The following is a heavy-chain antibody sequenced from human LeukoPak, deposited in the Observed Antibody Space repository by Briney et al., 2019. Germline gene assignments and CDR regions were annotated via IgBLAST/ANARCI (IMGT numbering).Heavy chain of an antibody. J-gene: IGHJ5*02. D-gene: IGHD3-10*01. CDR1: GFTFSDCH. CDR2: IYNSGSN. V-gene: IGHV4-59*08. Sequence: KPGGSLRLSCAASGFTFSDCHMTWIRQAPGRGLEWIGYIYNSGSNNYNPSLKSRVTISVDTSKNQFSLKLTSVTAADTAVYYCATRGSWGQGTLVTVSS. CDR3: ATRGS.